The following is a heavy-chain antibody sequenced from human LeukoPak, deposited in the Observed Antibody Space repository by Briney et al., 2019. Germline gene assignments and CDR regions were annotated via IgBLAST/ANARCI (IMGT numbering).Heavy chain of an antibody. CDR3: AAVAGLN. CDR1: GGSFSGYY. V-gene: IGHV4-34*01. CDR2: INHSGST. D-gene: IGHD6-19*01. J-gene: IGHJ4*02. Sequence: SETLSLTCAVYGGSFSGYYWSWIRQPPGKGLEWIGEINHSGSTNYNPSLKTRATISVDTSRNQFSLKLTSVTAADTAVYYCAAVAGLNWGQGTLVTVSS.